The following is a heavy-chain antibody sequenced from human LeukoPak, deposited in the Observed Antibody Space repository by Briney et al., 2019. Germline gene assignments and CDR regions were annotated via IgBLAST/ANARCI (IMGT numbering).Heavy chain of an antibody. CDR2: INHSGST. Sequence: ETLSLTCAVYGGSFSGYYWSWIRQPPGKGLEWIGEINHSGSTNYNPSLKSRVTISVDTSKNQFSLELSSVTAADTAVYYCARGHVGNYDSSAVWFDPWGQGTLVTVSS. CDR1: GGSFSGYY. CDR3: ARGHVGNYDSSAVWFDP. V-gene: IGHV4-34*01. D-gene: IGHD3-22*01. J-gene: IGHJ5*02.